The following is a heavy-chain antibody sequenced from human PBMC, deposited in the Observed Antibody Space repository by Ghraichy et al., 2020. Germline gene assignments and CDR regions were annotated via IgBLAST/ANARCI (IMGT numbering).Heavy chain of an antibody. CDR1: GGSVRSGSYY. Sequence: SETLSLTCTVSGGSVRSGSYYWTWIRQPPGKGLEWIGYIYYSGNTNYNPSLKSRVTISVDTSKNQFSLRLTSVTAADTAVYYCARGDGTFDYWGQGTLVTVSS. D-gene: IGHD5-24*01. V-gene: IGHV4-61*01. J-gene: IGHJ4*02. CDR3: ARGDGTFDY. CDR2: IYYSGNT.